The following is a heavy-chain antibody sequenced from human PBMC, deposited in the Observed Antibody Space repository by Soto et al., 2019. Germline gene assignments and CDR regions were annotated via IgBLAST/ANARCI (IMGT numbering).Heavy chain of an antibody. CDR1: GYTFTSYG. V-gene: IGHV1-18*01. CDR2: ISAYNGNT. J-gene: IGHJ6*03. CDR3: ARAYYDFWSGYYEANYYYYYMDV. D-gene: IGHD3-3*01. Sequence: QVQLVQSGAEVKQPGASVKVSCKASGYTFTSYGISWVRQAPGQGLEWMGWISAYNGNTNYAQKLQGRVTMTTDTSTSTAYMELRSLRSDDTAVYYCARAYYDFWSGYYEANYYYYYMDVWGKGTTVTVSS.